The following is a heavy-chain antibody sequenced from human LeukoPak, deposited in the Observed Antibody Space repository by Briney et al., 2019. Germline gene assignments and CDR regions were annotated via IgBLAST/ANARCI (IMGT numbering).Heavy chain of an antibody. CDR3: AREPTVGTPPA. CDR2: IKHSGST. D-gene: IGHD1-26*01. J-gene: IGHJ4*02. CDR1: GGSFSGYY. V-gene: IGHV4-34*01. Sequence: PSETLSLTCAVYGGSFSGYYWSWIRQPPEKGLEWIGEIKHSGSTYYNPSLKSRVTMSVDTSKNQFSLKLNSVTAADTAVYYCAREPTVGTPPAWGQGTLVTVSS.